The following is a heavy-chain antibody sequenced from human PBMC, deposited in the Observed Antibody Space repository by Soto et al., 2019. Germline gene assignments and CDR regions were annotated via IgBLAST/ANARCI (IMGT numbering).Heavy chain of an antibody. CDR3: AREGPLAYCGGDCPPSYAFDI. J-gene: IGHJ3*02. D-gene: IGHD2-21*02. CDR2: FDPEGGEA. Sequence: ASVQVSCKISGHTLTELYIHWVRHAPGKGLEWMGGFDPEGGEAIYAQKWHGRVTVTEDTVTDTAYMELSSLRSADTAVYYCAREGPLAYCGGDCPPSYAFDIWGQGTMVTVSS. CDR1: GHTLTELY. V-gene: IGHV1-24*01.